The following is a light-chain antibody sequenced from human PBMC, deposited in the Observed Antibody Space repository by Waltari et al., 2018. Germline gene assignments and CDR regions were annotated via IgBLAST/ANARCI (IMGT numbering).Light chain of an antibody. J-gene: IGKJ4*01. CDR1: QSVSVN. V-gene: IGKV3-15*01. Sequence: EVVLTQSPATLYLSPGERATLSCRASQSVSVNLAWYQQRPGQAPRLLIYRASTRATGIPARFSGSGSGTEFTLTISSLESEDFAVYYCQQSHNWPPLTFGGGTKVEIK. CDR3: QQSHNWPPLT. CDR2: RAS.